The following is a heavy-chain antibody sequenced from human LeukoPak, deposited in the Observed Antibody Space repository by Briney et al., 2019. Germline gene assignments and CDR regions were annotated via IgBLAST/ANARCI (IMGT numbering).Heavy chain of an antibody. V-gene: IGHV1-2*02. CDR2: INPNTGGT. CDR1: GYTFTGYY. J-gene: IGHJ4*02. Sequence: ASVKVSCKASGYTFTGYYMHWVRQAPGQGLERMGWINPNTGGTNYGQKFQGRVTMTTDTSISTAYMELSSLRSDDTAMYYCASGPSDLGSSSQYWGQGTLVTVSS. D-gene: IGHD6-6*01. CDR3: ASGPSDLGSSSQY.